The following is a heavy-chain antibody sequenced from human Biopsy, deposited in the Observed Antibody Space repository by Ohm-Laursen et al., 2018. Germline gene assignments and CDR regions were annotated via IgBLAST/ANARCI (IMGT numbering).Heavy chain of an antibody. J-gene: IGHJ5*02. CDR1: GYTFTRYD. CDR2: LNPVSGNS. D-gene: IGHD1-7*01. Sequence: ATVKISCKASGYTFTRYDITWVRQASGQGPEWIGWLNPVSGNSNFEQKFRGRVTVTSDTSISTAYMELSGLTSDDTATYYCGRAVRNQLLTDPWGQGTLVTVTS. CDR3: GRAVRNQLLTDP. V-gene: IGHV1-8*01.